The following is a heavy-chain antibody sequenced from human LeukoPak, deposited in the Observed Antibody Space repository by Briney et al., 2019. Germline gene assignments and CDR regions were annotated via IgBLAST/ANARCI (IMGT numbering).Heavy chain of an antibody. Sequence: GGSLRLSCAASGFTFSIYGMHWVRQAPGKGLEWVAFIRHDESNNYYADSVKGRFTISRDTSNNTLYLQMNSLRAEDTAVYYCARDRGGSYYLYWGQGTLVTVSS. CDR2: IRHDESNN. CDR1: GFTFSIYG. J-gene: IGHJ4*02. CDR3: ARDRGGSYYLY. V-gene: IGHV3-30*02. D-gene: IGHD1-26*01.